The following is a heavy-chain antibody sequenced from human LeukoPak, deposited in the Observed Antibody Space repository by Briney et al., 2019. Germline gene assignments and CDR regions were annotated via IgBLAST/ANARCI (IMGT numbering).Heavy chain of an antibody. CDR2: INTGNGNT. Sequence: ASVKVSCKASVYTFTSYAMHWVRQAPGQRLEWMGWINTGNGNTKYSQEFQGRVTITRDTSASTAYMELGSLRSEDMAVYCCARDMTGRSMVTGWFDPWGQGTLVTVSS. J-gene: IGHJ5*02. V-gene: IGHV1-3*03. D-gene: IGHD3-10*01. CDR1: VYTFTSYA. CDR3: ARDMTGRSMVTGWFDP.